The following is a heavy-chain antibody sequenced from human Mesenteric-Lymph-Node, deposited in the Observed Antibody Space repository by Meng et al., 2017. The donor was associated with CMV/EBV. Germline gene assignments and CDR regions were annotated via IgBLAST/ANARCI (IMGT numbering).Heavy chain of an antibody. V-gene: IGHV4-61*08. CDR3: ARVVADGWFGP. Sequence: SETLSLTCTVSGDSVSSRGNFWNWVRQPPGKGLEWIGYIYYTGATDYNTSLKSRVTMSLDTSKNQFFLNLNSVTAADAAVYYCARVVADGWFGPWGRGTLVTVSS. CDR1: GDSVSSRGNF. CDR2: IYYTGAT. J-gene: IGHJ5*02. D-gene: IGHD2-15*01.